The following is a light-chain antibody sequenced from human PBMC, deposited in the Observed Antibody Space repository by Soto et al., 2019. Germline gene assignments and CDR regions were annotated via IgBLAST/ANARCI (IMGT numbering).Light chain of an antibody. Sequence: DIQMTQSPSSLSASVGDRVTITCRASQDISNYLVWYQQKPGKVPKVLIYAASTLQSGVPSRFSGSGSGTXXXXXXXSLQPEDVSIYHCQKFNSAPLTFGGGTKVEIK. CDR1: QDISNY. J-gene: IGKJ4*01. CDR3: QKFNSAPLT. V-gene: IGKV1-27*01. CDR2: AAS.